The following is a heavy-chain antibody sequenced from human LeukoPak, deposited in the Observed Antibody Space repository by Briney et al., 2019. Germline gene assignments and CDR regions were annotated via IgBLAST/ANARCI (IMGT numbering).Heavy chain of an antibody. CDR2: IYYSGST. V-gene: IGHV4-39*01. Sequence: SETLSLTCTVSGGSISSSSYYWGWIRQPPGKGLEWIGSIYYSGSTYYNPSLKSRVTISVDTSKNQFSLKLSSVTAADTAVYYCARHRDDSSDYYWTLHDQGHAFDIWGQGTMVTVSS. J-gene: IGHJ3*02. CDR1: GGSISSSSYY. CDR3: ARHRDDSSDYYWTLHDQGHAFDI. D-gene: IGHD3-22*01.